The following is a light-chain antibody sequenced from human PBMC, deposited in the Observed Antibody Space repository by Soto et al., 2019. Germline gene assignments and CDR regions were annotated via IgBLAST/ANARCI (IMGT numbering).Light chain of an antibody. V-gene: IGKV4-1*01. CDR1: QGVLYSSNNKNY. Sequence: IVMTQSPDSLAVSLGERATINCKSSQGVLYSSNNKNYLAWYQQKPGQPPKLLIYWSSTRESGVPDRFSGSGSGTDFPLTISSLQAEDVAVYYCQQYYSTPLDFGGGTKVEIK. CDR2: WSS. J-gene: IGKJ4*01. CDR3: QQYYSTPLD.